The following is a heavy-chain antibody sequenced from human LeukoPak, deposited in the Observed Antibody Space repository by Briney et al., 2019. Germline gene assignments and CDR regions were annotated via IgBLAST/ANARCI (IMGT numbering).Heavy chain of an antibody. Sequence: GESLKISCKSSGYSFTSYWITWVRQMPGKGLEWMGRIDPSDSYTNYSPSFQGHVTISADKSISTAYLQWSSLKASDTAIYYCARHENIFSTFDMWGQGTMVTVSS. CDR1: GYSFTSYW. V-gene: IGHV5-10-1*01. J-gene: IGHJ3*02. D-gene: IGHD3-9*01. CDR3: ARHENIFSTFDM. CDR2: IDPSDSYT.